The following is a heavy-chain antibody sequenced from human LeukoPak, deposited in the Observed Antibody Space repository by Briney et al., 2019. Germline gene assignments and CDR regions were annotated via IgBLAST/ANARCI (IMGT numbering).Heavy chain of an antibody. Sequence: PSETLSLTCTVSGGSISSYYWSWFRQPPGKRLEGIGYILYSGSTNYNPSLKSRVTMSVGTSKNQFSLKVSSVTAADTAVYYCARGSSSWSDYYYMDVWGKGTTVTVSS. CDR3: ARGSSSWSDYYYMDV. D-gene: IGHD6-13*01. V-gene: IGHV4-59*01. J-gene: IGHJ6*03. CDR1: GGSISSYY. CDR2: ILYSGST.